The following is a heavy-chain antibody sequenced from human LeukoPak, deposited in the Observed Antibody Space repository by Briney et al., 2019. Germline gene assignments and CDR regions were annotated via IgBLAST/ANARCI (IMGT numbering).Heavy chain of an antibody. CDR3: ARDRMLNWFDP. V-gene: IGHV1-2*02. CDR1: GYTFTGYY. D-gene: IGHD2-8*01. J-gene: IGHJ5*02. Sequence: ASVKVSCKASGYTFTGYYMHWVRQAPGRGLEWMGWINPNSGGTNYAQKFQGRVTMTRDTSISTAYMELSRLRSDDTAAYYCARDRMLNWFDPWGQGTLVTVSS. CDR2: INPNSGGT.